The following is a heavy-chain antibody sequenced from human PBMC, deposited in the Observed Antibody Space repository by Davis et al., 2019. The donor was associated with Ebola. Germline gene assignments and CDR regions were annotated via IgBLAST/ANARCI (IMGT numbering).Heavy chain of an antibody. CDR1: GYTFTSYY. V-gene: IGHV1-46*01. D-gene: IGHD6-13*01. Sequence: ASVKVSCKASGYTFTSYYMHWVRQAPGQGLEWMGIINPSGGSTSYAQKFQGRVTMTRNTSISTAYMELSSLRSEDTAVYYCARALSSSSLYLYYYYYYGMDVWGQGTTVTVSS. CDR2: INPSGGST. J-gene: IGHJ6*02. CDR3: ARALSSSSLYLYYYYYYGMDV.